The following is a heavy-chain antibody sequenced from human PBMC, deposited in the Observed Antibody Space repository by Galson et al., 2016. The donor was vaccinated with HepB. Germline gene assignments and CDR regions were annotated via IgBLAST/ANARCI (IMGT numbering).Heavy chain of an antibody. CDR1: GGIFSTFG. J-gene: IGHJ6*02. D-gene: IGHD4-17*01. V-gene: IGHV1-69*13. Sequence: SVKVSCKASGGIFSTFGISWVRQAPGQGLEWMGGIIPMFRTPTYAQKFKGRVTITAEEGTRTAYMELSSLRPEDTALYYCARVADYGDAYYYYAMDVWGPGTTVTVSS. CDR2: IIPMFRTP. CDR3: ARVADYGDAYYYYAMDV.